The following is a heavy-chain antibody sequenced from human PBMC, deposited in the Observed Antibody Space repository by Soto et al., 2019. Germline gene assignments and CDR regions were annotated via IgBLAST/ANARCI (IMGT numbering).Heavy chain of an antibody. CDR2: VNSAGSQS. D-gene: IGHD5-18*01. CDR1: GFTFSNYW. J-gene: IGHJ4*02. Sequence: EVQLVESGGGLVQPGGSLRLSCVGSGFTFSNYWMHWVRQVPGKGPVWVSRVNSAGSQSSYADFVKGRFTVSRDNAKNTLYLDMNSLSADDTAVYYCATGGYSYGWGYWGQGTLVTVSS. V-gene: IGHV3-74*01. CDR3: ATGGYSYGWGY.